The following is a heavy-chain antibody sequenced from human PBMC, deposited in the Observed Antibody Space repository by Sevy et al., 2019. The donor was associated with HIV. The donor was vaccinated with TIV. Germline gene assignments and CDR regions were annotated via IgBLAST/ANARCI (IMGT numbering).Heavy chain of an antibody. Sequence: GGSLRLSCAVSGFNFSVSAMHWVRQASGKGLEWLGRIRSKANNYATAYSTSLKGRFTMSRDDSKSTAYLQMNSLKSDDTALYYCTTLLRVPFDYWGQGALVTVSS. CDR2: IRSKANNYAT. CDR1: GFNFSVSA. V-gene: IGHV3-73*01. J-gene: IGHJ4*02. CDR3: TTLLRVPFDY. D-gene: IGHD3-10*01.